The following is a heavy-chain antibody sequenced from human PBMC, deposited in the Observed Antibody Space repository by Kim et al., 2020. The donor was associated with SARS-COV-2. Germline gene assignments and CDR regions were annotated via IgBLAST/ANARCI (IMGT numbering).Heavy chain of an antibody. CDR3: ARGGANYDYVWGSPHGPNWFDP. V-gene: IGHV4-34*01. D-gene: IGHD3-16*01. CDR1: GGSFSGYY. Sequence: SETLSLTCAVYGGSFSGYYWSWIRQPPGKGLEWIGEINHSGSTNYNPSLKSRVTISVDTSKNQFSLKLSSVTAADTAVYYCARGGANYDYVWGSPHGPNWFDPWGQGTLVTVSS. CDR2: INHSGST. J-gene: IGHJ5*02.